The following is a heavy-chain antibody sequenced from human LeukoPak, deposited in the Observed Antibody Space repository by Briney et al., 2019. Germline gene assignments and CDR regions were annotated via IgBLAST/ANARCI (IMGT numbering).Heavy chain of an antibody. J-gene: IGHJ4*02. CDR1: GGSISSGGYY. Sequence: SETLSLTCTVSGGSISSGGYYWSWIRQHPGKGLEWIGYIYYSGSTYYNPSLKSRVTISVDTSKNQFSLKLSSVTAADTAVYYCATTYYYDSSMNYWGQGTLVTVSS. CDR2: IYYSGST. D-gene: IGHD3-22*01. CDR3: ATTYYYDSSMNY. V-gene: IGHV4-31*03.